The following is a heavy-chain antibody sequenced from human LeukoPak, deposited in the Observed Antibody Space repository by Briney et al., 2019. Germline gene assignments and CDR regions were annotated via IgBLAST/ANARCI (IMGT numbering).Heavy chain of an antibody. J-gene: IGHJ5*02. V-gene: IGHV1-18*01. CDR2: ISAYNGNT. CDR3: ARESEEGYDFWSGYPTRAWFDP. D-gene: IGHD3-3*01. Sequence: ASVKVSCKASGYTFTSYGISWVRQAPGQGLEWMGWISAYNGNTNYAQKLQGRVTMTTDTSTSTACMELRSLRSDDTAVYYCARESEEGYDFWSGYPTRAWFDPWGQGTLVTVSS. CDR1: GYTFTSYG.